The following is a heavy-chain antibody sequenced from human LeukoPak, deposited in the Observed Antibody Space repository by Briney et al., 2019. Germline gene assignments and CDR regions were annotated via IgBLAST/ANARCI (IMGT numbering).Heavy chain of an antibody. CDR1: GFTFRGAA. D-gene: IGHD5-24*01. CDR3: AKDIQLST. J-gene: IGHJ3*01. CDR2: ISSSGNNA. Sequence: GGSLSLYCAVSGFTFRGAAMTWVRQAPGKGLEWVSLISSSGNNAYYADSVKGRFTISRDNSKNTLSLQMNSLRVEDTAIYYCAKDIQLSTWGLGTRVTVSS. V-gene: IGHV3-23*01.